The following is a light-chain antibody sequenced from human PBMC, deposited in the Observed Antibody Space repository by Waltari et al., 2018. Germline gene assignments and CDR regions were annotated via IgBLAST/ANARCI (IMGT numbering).Light chain of an antibody. CDR3: CSYAGSPYV. CDR1: SSDVGRYDY. V-gene: IGLV2-11*01. CDR2: DVS. Sequence: QSALTQPRPVSGSPGQSVPLSRTGASSDVGRYDYVSWYQQHPGKAPKVMIYDVSKRPSGVPDRFSGSKSGNTASLTISGLQAEDEADYYCCSYAGSPYVFGTGTKVTVL. J-gene: IGLJ1*01.